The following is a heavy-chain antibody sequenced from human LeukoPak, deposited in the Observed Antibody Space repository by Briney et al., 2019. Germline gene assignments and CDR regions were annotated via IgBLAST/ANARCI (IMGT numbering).Heavy chain of an antibody. CDR2: VSGSAGST. Sequence: GGSLRLSCAAPGFTLSSHAMTCVRQAPGKRLGWVSAVSGSAGSTYYADAVKGRFTISRDNSKNTLYLQMNSLRAEDTAIYYCAKFSGGTTVTTDAFDIWGQGTMVTVSS. CDR3: AKFSGGTTVTTDAFDI. J-gene: IGHJ3*02. V-gene: IGHV3-23*01. CDR1: GFTLSSHA. D-gene: IGHD4-17*01.